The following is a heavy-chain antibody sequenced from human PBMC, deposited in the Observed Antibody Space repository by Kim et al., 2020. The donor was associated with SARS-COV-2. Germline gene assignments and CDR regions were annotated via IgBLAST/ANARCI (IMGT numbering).Heavy chain of an antibody. CDR2: GST. J-gene: IGHJ4*02. Sequence: GSTNYNPSLKSRVTMSVDTSKNQFSLKLSSVTAADTAVYYCARGPPLFDYWGQGTLVTVSS. V-gene: IGHV4-4*07. CDR3: ARGPPLFDY.